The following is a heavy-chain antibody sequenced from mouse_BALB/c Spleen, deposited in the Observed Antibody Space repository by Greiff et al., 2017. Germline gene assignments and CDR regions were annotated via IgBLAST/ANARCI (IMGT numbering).Heavy chain of an antibody. CDR1: GYTFTSYW. V-gene: IGHV1S22*01. CDR2: IYPGSGST. J-gene: IGHJ4*01. Sequence: LKQPGSELVRPGASVKLSCKASGYTFTSYWMHWVKQRHGQGLEWIGNIYPGSGSTNYDEKFKSKGTLTVDTSSSTAYMHLSSLTSEDSAVYYCTRTPYYGSRSYAMDYWGQGTSVTVSS. D-gene: IGHD1-1*01. CDR3: TRTPYYGSRSYAMDY.